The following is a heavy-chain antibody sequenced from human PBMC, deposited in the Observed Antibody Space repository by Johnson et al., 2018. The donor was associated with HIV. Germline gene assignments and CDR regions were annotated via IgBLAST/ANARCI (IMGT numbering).Heavy chain of an antibody. CDR1: GFTFSSYD. CDR2: IGTAGDT. D-gene: IGHD6-13*01. Sequence: QLVESGGGLVQPGGSLRLSCAASGFTFSSYDMHWVRQATGKGLEWVSAIGTAGDTYYPGSVQGRFTISSENAKNSLYLQMDSLRTEDTALYYCAKSIDAAADDAFDIWGQGTMVTVSS. V-gene: IGHV3-13*01. CDR3: AKSIDAAADDAFDI. J-gene: IGHJ3*02.